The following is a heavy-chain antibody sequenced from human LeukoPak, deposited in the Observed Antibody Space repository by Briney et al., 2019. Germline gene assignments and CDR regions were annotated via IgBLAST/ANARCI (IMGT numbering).Heavy chain of an antibody. D-gene: IGHD2-2*01. V-gene: IGHV3-48*03. CDR1: GFTFSSYE. J-gene: IGHJ4*02. Sequence: GGSLRLSCAASGFTFSSYEMNWVRQAPGKGLEWVSYISSSGSTIYYADSVKGRFTISRDNAKNSLYLQMNSLRAEDTAVCYCAGGVAVSVVPAPDYWGQGTLVTVSS. CDR3: AGGVAVSVVPAPDY. CDR2: ISSSGSTI.